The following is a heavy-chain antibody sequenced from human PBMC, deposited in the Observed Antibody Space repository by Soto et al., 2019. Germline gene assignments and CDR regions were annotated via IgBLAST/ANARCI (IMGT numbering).Heavy chain of an antibody. CDR3: ARERPTMVRGVKNYYYYGMDV. Sequence: SETLSLTCAVYGGSFSGYYWSWIRQPPGKGLEWIGEINHSGSTNYNPSLKSRVTISVDTSKNQFSLKLSSVTAADTAVYYCARERPTMVRGVKNYYYYGMDVWGQGXTVTVYS. V-gene: IGHV4-34*01. CDR2: INHSGST. D-gene: IGHD3-10*01. J-gene: IGHJ6*02. CDR1: GGSFSGYY.